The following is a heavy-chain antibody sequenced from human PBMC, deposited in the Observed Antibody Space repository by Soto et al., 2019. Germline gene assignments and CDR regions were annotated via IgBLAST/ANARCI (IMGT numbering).Heavy chain of an antibody. Sequence: GGSLRLSCAASGFTFSNAWINWVRQAPGKGLEWVGRIKSKTDGGTTDYAAPVKGRFTISRDDSKNTLYLQMNSLKTEDTAVYYCTTGNGIFWDTAMVGYYYYYGMDVWGQGTTVTVSS. D-gene: IGHD5-18*01. J-gene: IGHJ6*02. CDR1: GFTFSNAW. CDR3: TTGNGIFWDTAMVGYYYYYGMDV. CDR2: IKSKTDGGTT. V-gene: IGHV3-15*07.